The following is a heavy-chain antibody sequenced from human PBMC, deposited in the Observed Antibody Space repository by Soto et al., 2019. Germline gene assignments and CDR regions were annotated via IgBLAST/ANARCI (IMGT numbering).Heavy chain of an antibody. CDR2: TYQRSKWYN. Sequence: PSQTLSLTCASSGDSVSSNSAAWNWIRQSPSRGLEWLGRTYQRSKWYNDYALSVKSRITINPDTSKNQFSLQLNSVTPEDTAVYYCARGTGDQRGDACDIWGQGTMVTVSS. CDR3: ARGTGDQRGDACDI. V-gene: IGHV6-1*01. J-gene: IGHJ3*02. D-gene: IGHD7-27*01. CDR1: GDSVSSNSAA.